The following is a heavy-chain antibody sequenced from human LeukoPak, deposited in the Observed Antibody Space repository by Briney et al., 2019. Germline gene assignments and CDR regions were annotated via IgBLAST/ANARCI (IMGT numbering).Heavy chain of an antibody. Sequence: GGSLRLSCAASGFTFSSYGMHWVRQAPGKGLEWVAFIRYDGGNKYYADSVKGRFTISRDNSKNTLYLQMNSLRAEDTAVYYCAKVGYCSGGSCSNMDVWGKGTTVTVSS. J-gene: IGHJ6*03. CDR1: GFTFSSYG. V-gene: IGHV3-30*02. CDR3: AKVGYCSGGSCSNMDV. CDR2: IRYDGGNK. D-gene: IGHD2-15*01.